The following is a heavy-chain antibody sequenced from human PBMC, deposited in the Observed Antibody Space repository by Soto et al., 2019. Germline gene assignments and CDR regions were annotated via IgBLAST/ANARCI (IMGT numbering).Heavy chain of an antibody. J-gene: IGHJ6*02. CDR3: AVFYYGSVSYYHPYSYYVMDD. D-gene: IGHD3-10*01. CDR1: GYTFTSYG. CDR2: ISAYNGNT. Sequence: QVQLVQSGAEVKKPGASVKVSCKASGYTFTSYGISWVRQAPGQGLEGMGWISAYNGNTNYVQKLQGRVTMTTDTSPSRDDRELRRPRSDDTVEYYFAVFYYGSVSYYHPYSYYVMDDLGQGTTVTVS. V-gene: IGHV1-18*01.